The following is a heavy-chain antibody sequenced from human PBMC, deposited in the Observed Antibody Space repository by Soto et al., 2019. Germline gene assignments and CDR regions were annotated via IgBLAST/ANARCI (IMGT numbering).Heavy chain of an antibody. J-gene: IGHJ4*02. Sequence: QVQLVQSGAEVKKPGSSVKVSCKACGGTFSRYAVSWVRQAPGQGLEWMGGIIPIFGTANYAQKFQGRVTITADESTSTAYMELSSLRSEDTAVYYCARDGGVYDYSPFDYWGQGTLVTVSS. CDR2: IIPIFGTA. CDR3: ARDGGVYDYSPFDY. CDR1: GGTFSRYA. V-gene: IGHV1-69*12. D-gene: IGHD4-4*01.